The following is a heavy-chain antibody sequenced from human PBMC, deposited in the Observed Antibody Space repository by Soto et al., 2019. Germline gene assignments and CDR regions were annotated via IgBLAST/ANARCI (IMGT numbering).Heavy chain of an antibody. CDR2: ISGSGDGT. V-gene: IGHV3-23*01. CDR3: TKSRRGILMVYGFGGMDV. D-gene: IGHD2-8*01. Sequence: GGSLRPSCAASGFTVNSHAMSWVRQAPGKGLEWVASISGSGDGTYYGDSVKGRFTISRDSSSSTLYLQMNNLRGEDTAVYFCTKSRRGILMVYGFGGMDVWGQGTTVTAP. CDR1: GFTVNSHA. J-gene: IGHJ6*02.